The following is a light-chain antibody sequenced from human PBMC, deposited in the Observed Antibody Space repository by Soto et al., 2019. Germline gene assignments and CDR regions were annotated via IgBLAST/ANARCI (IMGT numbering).Light chain of an antibody. CDR2: DAS. CDR1: QKIRNL. J-gene: IGKJ1*01. CDR3: QQYNSYPGT. Sequence: DIQMTQSPSTLSAAVGDSVTITCRASQKIRNLLAWYQQKPGRAPKPLIFDASTLRTGVPSRFSGSGSGREFTLTISSLQPDDFATYYCQQYNSYPGTFGHGTKVDIK. V-gene: IGKV1-5*01.